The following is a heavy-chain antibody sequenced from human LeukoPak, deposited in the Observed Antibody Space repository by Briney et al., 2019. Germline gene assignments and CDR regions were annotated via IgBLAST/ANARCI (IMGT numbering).Heavy chain of an antibody. D-gene: IGHD6-13*01. V-gene: IGHV1-18*01. CDR2: ISAYHGNT. Sequence: ASVKVSCKASGYTFTSYGISWVRQAPGQGLEWMGWISAYHGNTNYAQKLQGRVTMTTDTSTSTAYMELRSLRSDDTAVYYCAREHQLVSYNWFDPWGQGTLVTVSS. CDR1: GYTFTSYG. J-gene: IGHJ5*02. CDR3: AREHQLVSYNWFDP.